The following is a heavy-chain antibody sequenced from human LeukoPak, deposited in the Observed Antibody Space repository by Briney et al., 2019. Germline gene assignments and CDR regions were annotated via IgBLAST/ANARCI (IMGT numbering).Heavy chain of an antibody. D-gene: IGHD3-10*01. CDR3: ARIGRSGFVLDV. CDR1: GFTFSSYE. V-gene: IGHV3-48*03. J-gene: IGHJ6*02. Sequence: AEGSLRLSCAASGFTFSSYEMNWVRQAPGKGLGWVSFISSSGNTIYYADSVKGRFTISRDNAKNSLFLQMNTLRADDTAVYYCARIGRSGFVLDVWGQGTTVTVSS. CDR2: ISSSGNTI.